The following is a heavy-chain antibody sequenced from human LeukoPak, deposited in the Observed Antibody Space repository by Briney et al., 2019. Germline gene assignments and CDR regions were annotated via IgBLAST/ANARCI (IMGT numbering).Heavy chain of an antibody. J-gene: IGHJ6*03. Sequence: GGSLRLSCAASGFTFSSYDMHWVRHAAGKGLEWVSTIGTAGDTYYPGSVKGRFTISRENAKNSLYLQMNSLRAGDTAVHYCARGGDFGYSYGGYYYMDVWGKGTTVTVSS. CDR1: GFTFSSYD. CDR3: ARGGDFGYSYGGYYYMDV. V-gene: IGHV3-13*01. D-gene: IGHD5-18*01. CDR2: IGTAGDT.